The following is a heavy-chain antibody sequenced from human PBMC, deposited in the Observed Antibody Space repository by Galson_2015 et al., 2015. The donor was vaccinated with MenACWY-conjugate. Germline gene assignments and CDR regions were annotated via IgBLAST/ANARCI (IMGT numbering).Heavy chain of an antibody. Sequence: SLRLSCAASGFTFSSYTMNWVRQAPGKGLEWVSFIGSSSSHIYYADSVKGRFTISRDNAKNSLYLQMNSLRAEDTAVYYCARDLGGNSGYSLPYYYYGMDVWGQGTTVTVSS. V-gene: IGHV3-21*01. CDR3: ARDLGGNSGYSLPYYYYGMDV. D-gene: IGHD3-22*01. CDR1: GFTFSSYT. CDR2: IGSSSSHI. J-gene: IGHJ6*02.